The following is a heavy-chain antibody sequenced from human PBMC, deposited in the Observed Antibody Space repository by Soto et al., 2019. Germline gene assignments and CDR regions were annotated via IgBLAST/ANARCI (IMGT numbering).Heavy chain of an antibody. D-gene: IGHD3-3*01. CDR1: GGSISSYY. CDR2: IYYSGST. Sequence: SETLSLTCTVSGGSISSYYWSWIRQPPGKGLEWIGYIYYSGSTNYNPSLKSRVTISVDTSKNQFSLKLSSVTAADTAVYYCARDQRALNYYDFLSGYYTTTSNLDVWGKGTTVPVSS. J-gene: IGHJ6*04. CDR3: ARDQRALNYYDFLSGYYTTTSNLDV. V-gene: IGHV4-59*01.